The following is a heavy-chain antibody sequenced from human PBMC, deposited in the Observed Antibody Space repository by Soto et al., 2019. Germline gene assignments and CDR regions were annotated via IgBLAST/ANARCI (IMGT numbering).Heavy chain of an antibody. V-gene: IGHV3-23*01. CDR3: ANRHYYGSGSFALET. D-gene: IGHD3-10*01. CDR2: VSGDGYAS. J-gene: IGHJ4*03. Sequence: EVRLLESGGGLVQPGVSLRLSCAGSGFTFSSNAMSWVRQAPGQVLEWVESVSGDGYASDYADSVKGWFTVSRHNSKNTIYLQMNSLRAEHTNVYYSANRHYYGSGSFALETWGQGTLDTVSS. CDR1: GFTFSSNA.